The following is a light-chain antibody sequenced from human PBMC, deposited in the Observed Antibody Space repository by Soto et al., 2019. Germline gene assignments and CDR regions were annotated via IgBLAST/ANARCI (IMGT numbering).Light chain of an antibody. CDR2: EVT. CDR1: SSDVGGYNY. Sequence: QSALTQPASVSGSPGQSITISCTGTSSDVGGYNYVSWYQHHPGKAPKLLIYEVTNRPSGVFNRFSGSKSGNTASLTISGLQPEDEADYYCSSYTSSRTLVVFGGGTKLTV. V-gene: IGLV2-14*01. CDR3: SSYTSSRTLVV. J-gene: IGLJ2*01.